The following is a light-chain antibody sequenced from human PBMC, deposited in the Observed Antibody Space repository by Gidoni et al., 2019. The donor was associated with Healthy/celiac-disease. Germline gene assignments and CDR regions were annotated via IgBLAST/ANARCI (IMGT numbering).Light chain of an antibody. J-gene: IGKJ2*01. CDR3: QQYGSSPGYT. V-gene: IGKV3-20*01. CDR2: VAS. Sequence: SQSVSSSYLAWYQQKPGQAPRLLIYVASSRATGIPDRFSGSGSGTDFTLTISRLEPEDFAVYYCQQYGSSPGYTFGQGTKLEIK. CDR1: QSVSSSY.